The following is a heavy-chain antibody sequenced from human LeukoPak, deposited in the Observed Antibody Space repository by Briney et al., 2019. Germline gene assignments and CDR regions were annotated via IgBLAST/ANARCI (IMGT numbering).Heavy chain of an antibody. CDR3: TRIPAAIRVMAFDI. Sequence: PGGSLRLSCAASGFSFRSYWMSWVRQPPGKGLEWIGSIYYSGSTYYNPSLKSRVTISVDTSKNQFSLKLSSVTAADTAVYYCTRIPAAIRVMAFDIWGQGTMVTVSS. D-gene: IGHD2-2*01. V-gene: IGHV4-39*07. CDR2: IYYSGST. J-gene: IGHJ3*02. CDR1: GFSFRSYW.